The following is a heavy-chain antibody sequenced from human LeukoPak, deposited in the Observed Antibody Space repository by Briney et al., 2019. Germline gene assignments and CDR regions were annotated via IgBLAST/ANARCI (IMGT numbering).Heavy chain of an antibody. J-gene: IGHJ4*02. D-gene: IGHD3-10*01. V-gene: IGHV3-23*01. Sequence: GGSLRLSCAASGFTFSSYAVSWVHQAPGKGLEWVSTINDNGVNTYYAHSVKGRFTISRDNSKNTLYLQLNRLRAEDTAFYCSAKDPSDLGASGSYNYFDYWGQGTLVTVSS. CDR3: AKDPSDLGASGSYNYFDY. CDR2: INDNGVNT. CDR1: GFTFSSYA.